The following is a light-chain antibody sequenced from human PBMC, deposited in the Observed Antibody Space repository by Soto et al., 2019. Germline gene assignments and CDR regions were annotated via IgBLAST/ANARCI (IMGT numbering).Light chain of an antibody. CDR2: RGS. V-gene: IGKV2-28*01. CDR1: QSLLHSNGYDNY. J-gene: IGKJ1*01. Sequence: TVMTPSPLSLPVTPGEPASISCSSSQSLLHSNGYDNYLDWYLQKPGQSPPLLIYRGSNRASGVPDRFSGSGSGTDFTLKISRVEAEDVGVYYCMHLTFGQGTKVDIK. CDR3: MHLT.